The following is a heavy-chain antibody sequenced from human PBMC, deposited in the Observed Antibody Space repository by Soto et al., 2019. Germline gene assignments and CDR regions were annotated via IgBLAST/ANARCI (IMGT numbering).Heavy chain of an antibody. CDR3: ARTEPRYGYNFYFAY. CDR2: IYTSGST. CDR1: GGSISSYY. Sequence: SETLSVTCTVSGGSISSYYWSWIRQPAGKGLEWIGRIYTSGSTNYNPSLKSRVTISVDTSKNQFSLKLSSVTAADTAVYYCARTEPRYGYNFYFAYWCQGTLVTVS. J-gene: IGHJ4*02. V-gene: IGHV4-4*07. D-gene: IGHD5-12*01.